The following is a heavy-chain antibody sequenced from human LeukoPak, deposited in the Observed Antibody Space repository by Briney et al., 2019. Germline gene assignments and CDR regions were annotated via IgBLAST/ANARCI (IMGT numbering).Heavy chain of an antibody. CDR3: ARHYGP. V-gene: IGHV4-39*01. Sequence: SETLSLTCIVSGGSISSISSNNYHWGWIRQPPGKGLEWIGSIYYSGSTYYNPSLKSRVTISVDTSKNQFSLKLSSVTAADTAVYYCARHYGPWGQGTLVTVSS. J-gene: IGHJ4*02. D-gene: IGHD3-10*01. CDR2: IYYSGST. CDR1: GGSISSISSNNYH.